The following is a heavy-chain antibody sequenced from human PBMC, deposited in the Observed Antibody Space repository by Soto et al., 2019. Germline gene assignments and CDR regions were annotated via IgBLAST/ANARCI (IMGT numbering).Heavy chain of an antibody. Sequence: QVQLVQSGAEVKKPGASVKVSCKASGYNFISYEINWVRQATGQGLEWMGWMNPNSGNTGYAQKFXXGXTXXRNTSISTAYVELSSLRSEDTAVYFCARAAAGFAYWGQGTVVTVSS. CDR1: GYNFISYE. CDR3: ARAAAGFAY. J-gene: IGHJ4*02. CDR2: MNPNSGNT. D-gene: IGHD6-13*01. V-gene: IGHV1-8*01.